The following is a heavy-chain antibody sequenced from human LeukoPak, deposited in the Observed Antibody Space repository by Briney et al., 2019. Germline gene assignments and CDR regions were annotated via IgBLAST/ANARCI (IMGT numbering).Heavy chain of an antibody. CDR1: GGSFSGYY. CDR2: IKHSGST. J-gene: IGHJ4*02. V-gene: IGHV4-34*01. CDR3: ARGRSSGWYGYYFDY. Sequence: SETLSLTCAVYGGSFSGYYWSWIRQPPGKGLEWIGEIKHSGSTNYNPSLKSRVTISVDTSKNQFSPKLSSVTAADTAVYYCARGRSSGWYGYYFDYWGQGTLVTVSS. D-gene: IGHD6-19*01.